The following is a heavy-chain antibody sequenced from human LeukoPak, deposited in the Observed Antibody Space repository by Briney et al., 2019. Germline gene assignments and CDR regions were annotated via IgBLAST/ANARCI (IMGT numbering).Heavy chain of an antibody. CDR3: AKVWPYSSGYYYFEY. CDR1: GFTFSDYY. D-gene: IGHD6-19*01. CDR2: ISSSGSTI. Sequence: PGGSLRLSCAASGFTFSDYYMSWIRQAPGKGLEWVSYISSSGSTIYYADSVKGRFTISRDNAKNTLYLQMNSLRADDTAVYYCAKVWPYSSGYYYFEYWGQGTLVTVSS. V-gene: IGHV3-11*01. J-gene: IGHJ4*02.